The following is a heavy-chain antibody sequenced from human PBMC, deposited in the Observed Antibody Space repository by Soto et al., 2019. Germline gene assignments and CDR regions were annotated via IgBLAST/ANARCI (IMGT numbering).Heavy chain of an antibody. D-gene: IGHD3-10*01. CDR1: GYTFTGYY. Sequence: GASVKVSCKASGYTFTGYYMHWVRQAPGQGLEWMGWINPNSGGTNYAQKFQGWVTMTRDTSISTAYMELSRLRSDDTAVYYCARGGPRNMVRGVMIPPGFWGQGTLVTVSS. CDR2: INPNSGGT. CDR3: ARGGPRNMVRGVMIPPGF. V-gene: IGHV1-2*04. J-gene: IGHJ4*02.